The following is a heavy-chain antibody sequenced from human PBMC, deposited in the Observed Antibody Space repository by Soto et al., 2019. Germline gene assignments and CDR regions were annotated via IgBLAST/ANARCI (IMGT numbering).Heavy chain of an antibody. J-gene: IGHJ4*02. CDR3: ARDTYYHDSSGYYVFDY. Sequence: QVQLVESGGGVVQPGRSLTLSCAASEFTFSSYGIHWVRQSPGKGLEWVAIISYDGNNKQYADSVKGRFTISRDNSKSTVHLQTNSLRVEDTAVYYCARDTYYHDSSGYYVFDYWGQGTLVTVS. CDR2: ISYDGNNK. D-gene: IGHD3-22*01. V-gene: IGHV3-30*03. CDR1: EFTFSSYG.